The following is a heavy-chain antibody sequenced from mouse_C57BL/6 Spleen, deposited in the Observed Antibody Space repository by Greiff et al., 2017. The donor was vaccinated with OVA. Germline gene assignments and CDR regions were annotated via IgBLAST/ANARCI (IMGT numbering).Heavy chain of an antibody. V-gene: IGHV5-17*01. J-gene: IGHJ4*01. CDR1: GFTFSDYG. CDR2: ISSGSSTI. CDR3: ARGRLRRMDYYAMDD. Sequence: EVQLVESGGGLVKPGGSLKLSCAASGFTFSDYGMHWVRQAPEQGLEWVAYISSGSSTIYYADRVKGRFTISRDNAKNTLFLQLTSVRSEDTAMYYWARGRLRRMDYYAMDDWGQGTSVTVSS. D-gene: IGHD2-4*01.